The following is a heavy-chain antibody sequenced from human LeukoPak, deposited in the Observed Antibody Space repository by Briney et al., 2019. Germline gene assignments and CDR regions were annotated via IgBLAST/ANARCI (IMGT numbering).Heavy chain of an antibody. D-gene: IGHD1-1*01. CDR1: GFTVSSNY. Sequence: GGSLRLSCAASGFTVSSNYMSWVRQAPGKGLEWVANMKEEGSEKYYVDSVKGRFTISRDNAKNSLYLQMNSLRAEDTAVYYCVRDFSLTRLERPFDYWGQGTLVTVSS. J-gene: IGHJ4*02. CDR3: VRDFSLTRLERPFDY. V-gene: IGHV3-7*01. CDR2: MKEEGSEK.